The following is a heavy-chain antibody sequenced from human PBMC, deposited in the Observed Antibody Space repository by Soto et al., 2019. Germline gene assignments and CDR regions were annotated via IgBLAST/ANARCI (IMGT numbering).Heavy chain of an antibody. J-gene: IGHJ4*02. V-gene: IGHV4-39*01. Sequence: QLQLQESGPGLVKPSETLSLTCTVSGGSISSSSYYWGWIRQPPGKGLEWIGSIYYSGSTYYNPSLKSRVTISVDTSKNQFSLKLSSVTAADTGVYYCARHGQQLGYDYWGQGTLVTVSS. CDR2: IYYSGST. CDR3: ARHGQQLGYDY. D-gene: IGHD6-13*01. CDR1: GGSISSSSYY.